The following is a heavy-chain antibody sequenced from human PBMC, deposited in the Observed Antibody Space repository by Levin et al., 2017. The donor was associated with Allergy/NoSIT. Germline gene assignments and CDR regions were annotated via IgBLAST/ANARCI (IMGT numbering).Heavy chain of an antibody. CDR3: ARVILGGYNSPSWFDP. V-gene: IGHV4-30-2*01. CDR2: IYHSAST. CDR1: GGSISSGGYS. D-gene: IGHD3-22*01. J-gene: IGHJ5*02. Sequence: PSQTLSLTCAVSGGSISSGGYSWIRQPPGKGLEWIGYIYHSASTYYNPSLKSRVTISVDRSKNELSLRLSSVTAADTAVYYCARVILGGYNSPSWFDPWGQGILITVSS.